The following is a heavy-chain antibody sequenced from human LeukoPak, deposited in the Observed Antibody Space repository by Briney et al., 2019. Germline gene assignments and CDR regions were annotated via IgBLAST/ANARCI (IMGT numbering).Heavy chain of an antibody. CDR1: GFTFSSYG. CDR2: IYSGSST. D-gene: IGHD1-26*01. V-gene: IGHV3-NL1*01. Sequence: GGSLRLSCAASGFTFSSYGMHWVRQAPGKGLEWVAVIYSGSSTYYADSVKGRFTISRDDSKNTLYLQMNSLRAEDTAVYYCARVGWSDYNGSYFGGADYWGQGSLVTVSS. J-gene: IGHJ4*02. CDR3: ARVGWSDYNGSYFGGADY.